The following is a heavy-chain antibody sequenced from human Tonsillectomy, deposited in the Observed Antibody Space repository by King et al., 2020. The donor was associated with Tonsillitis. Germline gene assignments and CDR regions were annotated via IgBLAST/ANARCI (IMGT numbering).Heavy chain of an antibody. CDR2: IYYSGRT. CDR3: AREKYSSGLADAFDI. D-gene: IGHD6-19*01. CDR1: GGSVSSGSYY. Sequence: QLQESGPGLVKPSENLSLTCTVSGGSVSSGSYYWSWIRQPPGKGLEWIGYIYYSGRTNYNPSLKSRVTISVDTPKNQFSLKLSSVTAADTAVYYCAREKYSSGLADAFDIWGQGTMVTVSS. V-gene: IGHV4-61*01. J-gene: IGHJ3*02.